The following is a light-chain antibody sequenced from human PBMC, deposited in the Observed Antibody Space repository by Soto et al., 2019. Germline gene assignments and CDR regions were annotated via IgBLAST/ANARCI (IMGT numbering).Light chain of an antibody. CDR2: DAS. CDR1: QSVDTF. V-gene: IGKV3-11*01. J-gene: IGKJ5*01. CDR3: QQRSNWPIT. Sequence: ETALTQSPATLSLSPGERATLSCRASQSVDTFLACYQQKPGQAPRLLIYDASNRATGIPARFSGSGSGTDFTLTISSLEPEDFAVYYCQQRSNWPITFGQGTRLEI.